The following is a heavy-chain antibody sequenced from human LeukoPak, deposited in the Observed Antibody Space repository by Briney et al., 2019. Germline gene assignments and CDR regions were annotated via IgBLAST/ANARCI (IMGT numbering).Heavy chain of an antibody. D-gene: IGHD5-24*01. V-gene: IGHV3-23*01. J-gene: IGHJ4*02. CDR3: ARGAGYNYPYYFDY. CDR2: IYGGGNI. CDR1: GFTFSNYA. Sequence: PGGSLRLPCAASGFTFSNYAMSRVRQAPGKGLEWVSVIYGGGNIYYADSVKGRFTISRDNSKNTLYLQMNSLRAEDTAVYYCARGAGYNYPYYFDYWGQGTLVTVSS.